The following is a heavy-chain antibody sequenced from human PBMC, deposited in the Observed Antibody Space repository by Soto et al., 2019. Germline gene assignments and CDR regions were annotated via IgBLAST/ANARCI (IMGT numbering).Heavy chain of an antibody. J-gene: IGHJ4*02. D-gene: IGHD3-22*01. V-gene: IGHV3-48*02. CDR2: ISSSSSTI. Sequence: GSLRLSFAASGFTFSSYSMNWVRQAPGKGLEWVSYISSSSSTIYYADSVKGRFTISRDNAKNSLYLQMNSLRDEDTAVYYCARDQGYYYDSSGYRPFDYWGQGTLVTVSS. CDR3: ARDQGYYYDSSGYRPFDY. CDR1: GFTFSSYS.